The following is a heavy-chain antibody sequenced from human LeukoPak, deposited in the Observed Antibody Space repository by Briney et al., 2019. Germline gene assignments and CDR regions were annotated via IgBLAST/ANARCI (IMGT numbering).Heavy chain of an antibody. CDR2: IKDDGSVK. Sequence: GGSLRLSCTASGFSFSSFWMSWVRQAPGKGLEWVANIKDDGSVKNHVDSLKGRFSISRDNARNSLYLQMNSLRAEDTAVYYWARGGGPRPRLETFDYWGQEPLVPVSS. D-gene: IGHD1-1*01. CDR1: GFSFSSFW. J-gene: IGHJ4*02. V-gene: IGHV3-7*04. CDR3: ARGGGPRPRLETFDY.